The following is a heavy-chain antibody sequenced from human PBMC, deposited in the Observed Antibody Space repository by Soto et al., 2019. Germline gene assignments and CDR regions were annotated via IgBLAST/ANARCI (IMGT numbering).Heavy chain of an antibody. D-gene: IGHD6-13*01. CDR3: ARSWQGSSRYSGWFDP. CDR1: GGSISNSRYY. Sequence: PSETLSLTCTVSGGSISNSRYYWAWIRQPPGKGLEWIGSIYHTGNTYYNPSLRSQDTVSVDTSKNQFSLKLNSVTAADTAVYYCARSWQGSSRYSGWFDPWGQGTLVTVS. V-gene: IGHV4-39*07. J-gene: IGHJ5*02. CDR2: IYHTGNT.